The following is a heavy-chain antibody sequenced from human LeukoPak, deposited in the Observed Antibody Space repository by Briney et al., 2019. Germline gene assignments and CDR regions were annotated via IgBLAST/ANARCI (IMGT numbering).Heavy chain of an antibody. CDR1: GGSFSGYY. J-gene: IGHJ5*02. V-gene: IGHV4-34*01. CDR3: ARVGQINWFDP. Sequence: SETLSLTCAVYGGSFSGYYWSRIRQPPGKGLEWIGEINHSGSTNYNPSLKSRVTISVDTSKNQFSLKLSSVTAADTAVYYCARVGQINWFDPWGQGTLVTVSS. CDR2: INHSGST.